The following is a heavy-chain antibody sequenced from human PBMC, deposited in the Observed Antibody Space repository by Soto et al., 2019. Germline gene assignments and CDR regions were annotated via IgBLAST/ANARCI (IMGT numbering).Heavy chain of an antibody. Sequence: SETLSLTCTVSGGSISSGGYYWSWIRQHPGKGLEWIGYIYYSGSTYYNPSLKSRVTISVDTSKNQFSLKLSSVTAADTAVYYCARNPIPRGPVYWGQGTLVTVSS. J-gene: IGHJ4*02. V-gene: IGHV4-31*03. D-gene: IGHD1-26*01. CDR2: IYYSGST. CDR1: GGSISSGGYY. CDR3: ARNPIPRGPVY.